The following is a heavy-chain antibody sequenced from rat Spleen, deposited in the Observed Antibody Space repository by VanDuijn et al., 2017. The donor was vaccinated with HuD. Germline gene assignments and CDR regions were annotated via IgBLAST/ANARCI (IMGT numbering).Heavy chain of an antibody. Sequence: QVQLKESGPGLMQPSETLSLTCTVSGFSLGSNGVGWVRQPLGKGLMWVGTIWAGGSTNYNSAVQSRLSINRDTSKSQVFLKMNSLQTEDTAIYFCTRDNSGYWYFDFWGPGTMVTVSS. CDR2: IWAGGST. V-gene: IGHV2-72*01. CDR1: GFSLGSNG. J-gene: IGHJ1*01. D-gene: IGHD4-3*01. CDR3: TRDNSGYWYFDF.